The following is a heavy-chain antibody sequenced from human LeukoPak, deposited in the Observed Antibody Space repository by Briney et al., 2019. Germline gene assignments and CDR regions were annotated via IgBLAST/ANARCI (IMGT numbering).Heavy chain of an antibody. D-gene: IGHD3-9*01. CDR2: IHSDGICT. V-gene: IGHV3-74*03. Sequence: GGSLRLSCAATGITFSSYWMNWVRQAPGRGKVWVSRIHSDGICTKYADSVKGRFTISRDNAKNYLYLQMNSLRAEDTALYYCARARSTGYYVADYWGQGTLVTVSS. J-gene: IGHJ4*02. CDR3: ARARSTGYYVADY. CDR1: GITFSSYW.